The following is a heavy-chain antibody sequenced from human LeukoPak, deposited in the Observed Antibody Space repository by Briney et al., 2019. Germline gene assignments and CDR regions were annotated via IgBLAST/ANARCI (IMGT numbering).Heavy chain of an antibody. V-gene: IGHV1-2*04. CDR2: INPNSGGT. Sequence: GASVKVSCKASGYTFTGYYMHWVRQAPGQGLEWMGWINPNSGGTNYAQKFQGWVTMTRDTSISTAYMELSRLRSDDTAVYYCAREVVGGYYDSSGYSILGYWGQGTLVTVSS. D-gene: IGHD3-22*01. CDR1: GYTFTGYY. J-gene: IGHJ4*02. CDR3: AREVVGGYYDSSGYSILGY.